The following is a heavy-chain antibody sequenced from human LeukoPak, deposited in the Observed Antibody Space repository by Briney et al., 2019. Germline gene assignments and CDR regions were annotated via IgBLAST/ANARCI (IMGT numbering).Heavy chain of an antibody. V-gene: IGHV3-23*01. CDR3: ARDTISCSGGTCYENWFDP. Sequence: GGSLRLSCEASGFIFGSFSMSWVRQAPGKGLEWVSGISGSGDGAHYADPVKGRFTISRDNSKTTLYLQMSSLRADDTAVYYCARDTISCSGGTCYENWFDPWGQGTLVTVSS. CDR2: ISGSGDGA. J-gene: IGHJ5*02. D-gene: IGHD2-15*01. CDR1: GFIFGSFS.